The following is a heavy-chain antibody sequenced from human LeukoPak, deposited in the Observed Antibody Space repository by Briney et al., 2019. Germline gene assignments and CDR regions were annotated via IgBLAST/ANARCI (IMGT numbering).Heavy chain of an antibody. D-gene: IGHD5-12*01. V-gene: IGHV1-8*01. J-gene: IGHJ6*02. CDR2: MNPNSGNT. CDR1: GYTFTSYD. CDR3: ARVLVADPRVGYYYGMDV. Sequence: ASVKVSCKASGYTFTSYDINWVRQATGQGLEWMGWMNPNSGNTGYAQKFQGRVTMTRNTSISTAYMELSSLRSEDTAVYYCARVLVADPRVGYYYGMDVWGQGTTVTVSS.